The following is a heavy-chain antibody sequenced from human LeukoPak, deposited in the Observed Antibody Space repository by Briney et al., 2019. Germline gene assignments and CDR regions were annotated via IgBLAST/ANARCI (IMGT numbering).Heavy chain of an antibody. Sequence: ASGKVSCKVSGYILSDLSMYWVRQAPGKGLEWMGGFDPEDGETIYAQRFQGRFTMTEDTSTDTAYMELSSLTSEDTAVYYCAAGPDSSAAMDYWGQGTLVTVSS. D-gene: IGHD6-25*01. V-gene: IGHV1-24*01. CDR3: AAGPDSSAAMDY. J-gene: IGHJ4*02. CDR2: FDPEDGET. CDR1: GYILSDLS.